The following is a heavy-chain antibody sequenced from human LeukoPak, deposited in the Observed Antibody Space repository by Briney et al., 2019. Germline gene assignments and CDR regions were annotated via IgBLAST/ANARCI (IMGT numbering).Heavy chain of an antibody. D-gene: IGHD3-22*01. CDR2: INPNSGGT. CDR3: ARDQADYDSSGYELDY. V-gene: IGHV1-2*02. Sequence: ASVKVSCKASGYTFTGYYMHWVRQAPGQGLEWMGWINPNSGGTNYAQKFQGRVTMTRDTSISKAYMELSRLRSDDTAVYYCARDQADYDSSGYELDYWGQGTLVTVSS. J-gene: IGHJ4*02. CDR1: GYTFTGYY.